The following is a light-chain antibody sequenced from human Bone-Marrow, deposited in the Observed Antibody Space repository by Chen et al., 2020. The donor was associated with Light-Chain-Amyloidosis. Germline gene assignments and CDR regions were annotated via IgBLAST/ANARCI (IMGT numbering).Light chain of an antibody. Sequence: NFMLTQRHSVSESPGKPVIISCTRSSGSIATNYVQWYQQRPGSSPTTVIYEDDQRPSGVPDRFSGSIDRSSNSASLTISGLKTEDEADYYCQSYQGSSQGVFGGGTKLTVL. J-gene: IGLJ3*02. CDR1: SGSIATNY. V-gene: IGLV6-57*01. CDR2: EDD. CDR3: QSYQGSSQGV.